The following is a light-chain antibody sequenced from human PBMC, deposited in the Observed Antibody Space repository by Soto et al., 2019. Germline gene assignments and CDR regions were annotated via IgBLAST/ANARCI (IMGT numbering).Light chain of an antibody. CDR3: QAWDSFIGV. Sequence: SYELTQPPSVSVSPGQTASITCSGDKLGDKYACWYHQRPGQSPVLVIYQDSKRPSGIPERFSGSNSGNTATLTISGTQAMDEADYYCQAWDSFIGVFGGGTKLTV. CDR1: KLGDKY. CDR2: QDS. J-gene: IGLJ2*01. V-gene: IGLV3-1*01.